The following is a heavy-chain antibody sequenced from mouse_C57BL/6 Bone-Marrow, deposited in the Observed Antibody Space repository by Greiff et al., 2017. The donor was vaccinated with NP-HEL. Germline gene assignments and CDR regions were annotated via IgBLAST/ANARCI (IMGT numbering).Heavy chain of an antibody. CDR1: GYTFTDYY. CDR2: INPNNGGT. D-gene: IGHD1-1*01. V-gene: IGHV1-26*01. CDR3: ARDRHYYGSSYYFDY. Sequence: EVKLQQSGPELVKPGASVKISCKASGYTFTDYYMNWVKQSHGKSLEWIGDINPNNGGTSYNQKFKGKATLTVDKSSSTAYMELRSLTSEDSAVYYCARDRHYYGSSYYFDYWGQGTTLTVSS. J-gene: IGHJ2*01.